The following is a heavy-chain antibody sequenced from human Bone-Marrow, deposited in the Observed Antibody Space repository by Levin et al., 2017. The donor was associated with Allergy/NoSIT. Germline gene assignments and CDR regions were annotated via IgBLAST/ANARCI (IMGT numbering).Heavy chain of an antibody. Sequence: SVKVSCKASGGTFSSYAISWVRQAPGQGLEWMGGIIPIFGTANYAQKFQGRVTITADESTSTAYMELSSLRSEDTAVYYCARDARGTAAAGTSSLFDYWGQGTLVTVSS. J-gene: IGHJ4*02. CDR1: GGTFSSYA. CDR3: ARDARGTAAAGTSSLFDY. CDR2: IIPIFGTA. D-gene: IGHD6-13*01. V-gene: IGHV1-69*13.